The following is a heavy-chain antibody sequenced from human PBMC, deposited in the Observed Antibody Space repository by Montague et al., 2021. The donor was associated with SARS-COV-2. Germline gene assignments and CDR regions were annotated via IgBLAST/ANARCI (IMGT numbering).Heavy chain of an antibody. J-gene: IGHJ6*02. CDR3: ARHLRVTTVTSHMYCYAMDV. CDR1: GDSISNYS. V-gene: IGHV4-59*08. Sequence: SETLSLTCSVSGDSISNYSWSWIRQSPGKGLEWIGYIYYSGSTNYNPSLTSRVTISVDTSKNQVSLKLTSVTAADTAVYYCARHLRVTTVTSHMYCYAMDVWGQGTTVAVSS. CDR2: IYYSGST. D-gene: IGHD4-11*01.